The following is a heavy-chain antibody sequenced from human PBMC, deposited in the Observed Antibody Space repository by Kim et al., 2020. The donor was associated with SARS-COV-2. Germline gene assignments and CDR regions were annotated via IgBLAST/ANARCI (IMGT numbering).Heavy chain of an antibody. D-gene: IGHD6-13*01. J-gene: IGHJ4*02. V-gene: IGHV3-30*02. CDR3: AKDIGAADAFES. Sequence: GGSLRLSCAASGFTFSTYGMHWVRQAPGKGLEWVAFISYGGSDKYYADSVRGRFTISRDNSKNTLYLQMNSLRAEDTALYYCAKDIGAADAFESWGQGTLVTVSS. CDR2: ISYGGSDK. CDR1: GFTFSTYG.